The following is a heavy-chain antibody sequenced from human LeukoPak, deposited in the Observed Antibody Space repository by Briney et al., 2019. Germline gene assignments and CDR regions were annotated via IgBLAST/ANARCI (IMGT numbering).Heavy chain of an antibody. CDR3: AKVDAHDYSLDY. J-gene: IGHJ4*02. Sequence: PGRSLRLSCAASGFTFDDYAMHWGRQAPGKGLEWVSGISWNSGSIGYADSVKGRFTISRDNAKNSLYLQMNSLRAEDTALYYCAKVDAHDYSLDYWGKGTLVTVSS. CDR2: ISWNSGSI. CDR1: GFTFDDYA. D-gene: IGHD4-11*01. V-gene: IGHV3-9*01.